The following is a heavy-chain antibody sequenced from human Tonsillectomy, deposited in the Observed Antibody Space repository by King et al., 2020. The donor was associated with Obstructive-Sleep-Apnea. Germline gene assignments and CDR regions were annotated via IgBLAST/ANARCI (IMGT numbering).Heavy chain of an antibody. CDR3: ARGNAYRPRDY. J-gene: IGHJ4*02. D-gene: IGHD5-24*01. CDR1: GYTFTGYY. V-gene: IGHV1-2*04. Sequence: QLVQSGAEVKKPGASVKVSCKAFGYTFTGYYIHWVRQAPGQGLEWMGWTNPNSGGTNYAQKFQGWVTMTRDTYISTAHMELSRLKSDDTAVYYCARGNAYRPRDYWGQGTLVTVSS. CDR2: TNPNSGGT.